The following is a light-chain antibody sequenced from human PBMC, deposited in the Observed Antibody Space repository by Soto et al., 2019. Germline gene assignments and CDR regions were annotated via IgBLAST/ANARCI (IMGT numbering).Light chain of an antibody. Sequence: QSVLTQPPSASGTPGQRVTISCSGSTSNIGSNSVNWYQQLPGTAPKLLLYSSDRRPSGVPDRFSGSKSGTSASLAINGLQPEDEADYSCAAWDDSLNGWVFGGGTQLTVL. CDR3: AAWDDSLNGWV. CDR1: TSNIGSNS. J-gene: IGLJ3*02. V-gene: IGLV1-44*01. CDR2: SSD.